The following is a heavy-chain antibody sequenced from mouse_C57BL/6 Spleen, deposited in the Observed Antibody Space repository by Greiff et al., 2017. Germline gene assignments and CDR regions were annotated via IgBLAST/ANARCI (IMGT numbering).Heavy chain of an antibody. CDR1: GYTFTTYP. J-gene: IGHJ3*01. Sequence: VQLQESGAELVKPGASVKMSCKASGYTFTTYPIEWMKQNHGKSLEWIGNFHPYNDDTKYNEKFKGKATLTVEKSSSTVYLELSRLTSDDSAVYFCARGDYYTGACFAYCGQGTLVTVSA. CDR2: FHPYNDDT. V-gene: IGHV1-47*01. CDR3: ARGDYYTGACFAY. D-gene: IGHD1-1*01.